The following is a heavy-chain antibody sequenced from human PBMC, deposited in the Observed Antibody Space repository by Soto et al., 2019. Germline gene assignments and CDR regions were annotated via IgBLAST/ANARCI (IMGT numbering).Heavy chain of an antibody. CDR2: LSGSGVSA. J-gene: IGHJ4*02. CDR3: AKPLQVY. V-gene: IGHV3-23*01. Sequence: GGSLRLSCAASGFTFSIYAMTWVRQAPGKGLEYVSTLSGSGVSAYYADSVKGRFTISRDNSKNTLYLQMNSLRAEDTAIYYCAKPLQVYWGQGTLVTVSS. CDR1: GFTFSIYA.